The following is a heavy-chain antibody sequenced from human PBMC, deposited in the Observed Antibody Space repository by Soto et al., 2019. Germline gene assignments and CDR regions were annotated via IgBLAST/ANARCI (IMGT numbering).Heavy chain of an antibody. V-gene: IGHV5-51*01. J-gene: IGHJ4*02. Sequence: PGESLKISCKGSGFSFTGYWIAWVRQMPGKGLEWMGIIYPDDSDTRYRPSFQGQVSISADKSINTAYLQWSSLKVSDTAMYYCARLQAAAGDNDLTFDYWGQGTLVTVSS. CDR3: ARLQAAAGDNDLTFDY. D-gene: IGHD6-13*01. CDR1: GFSFTGYW. CDR2: IYPDDSDT.